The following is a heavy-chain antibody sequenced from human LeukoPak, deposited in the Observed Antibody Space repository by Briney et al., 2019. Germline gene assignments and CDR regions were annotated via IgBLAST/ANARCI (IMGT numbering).Heavy chain of an antibody. V-gene: IGHV1-69*13. CDR3: ARDLYGDQGLDAFDI. CDR1: GGTFSSYA. CDR2: IIPIFGTA. J-gene: IGHJ3*02. Sequence: SVKVSCKASGGTFSSYAISWVRQAPGQGLEWMGGIIPIFGTANYAQKFQGRVTITADESTSTAYMELSSLRSEDTAVYYCARDLYGDQGLDAFDIWGQGTMVTVSP. D-gene: IGHD4-17*01.